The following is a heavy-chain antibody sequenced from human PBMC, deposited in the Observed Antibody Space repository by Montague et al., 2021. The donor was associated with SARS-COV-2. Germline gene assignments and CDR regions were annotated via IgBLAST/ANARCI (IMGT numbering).Heavy chain of an antibody. V-gene: IGHV2-5*02. CDR3: AQEGWRDSSSGGYYRHFDN. D-gene: IGHD3-10*01. CDR1: GFSLETDGAA. Sequence: PALVKPTQTLTLTCTSSGFSLETDGAAVGWIRQAPGKAPQWLAVIFWDGDKHYSPSFQSRLTITKDNSKSQVVLRMTNMDPVDTGTYCCAQEGWRDSSSGGYYRHFDNWGPGMRVIVSP. CDR2: IFWDGDK. J-gene: IGHJ4*02.